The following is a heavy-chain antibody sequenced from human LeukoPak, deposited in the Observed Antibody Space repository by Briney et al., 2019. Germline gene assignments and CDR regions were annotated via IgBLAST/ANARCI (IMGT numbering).Heavy chain of an antibody. J-gene: IGHJ3*02. CDR3: ARESFYSSGWFDAFDI. V-gene: IGHV3-21*01. D-gene: IGHD6-19*01. CDR1: GFTFSSYS. Sequence: GGSLRLSCAASGFTFSSYSMNWVRQAPGKGLEWVSSISSSSSYIYYADSVKGRFTISRDNAKNSLYLQMNSLRAEDTAVYYCARESFYSSGWFDAFDIWGQGTMVTVSS. CDR2: ISSSSSYI.